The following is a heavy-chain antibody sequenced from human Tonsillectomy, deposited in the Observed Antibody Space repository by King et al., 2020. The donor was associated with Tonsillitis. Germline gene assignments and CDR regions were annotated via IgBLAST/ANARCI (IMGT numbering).Heavy chain of an antibody. CDR2: ISGSGGNT. CDR3: AKVFGYNYGPLDY. Sequence: VQLVESGGGLVQPGGSLRLSCAASGFTFSSYAMSWVRQAPGKGLEWVSGISGSGGNTDYADSVKGRFTVSRDNSKNTLYLQMNNLRAEDTAVFYCAKVFGYNYGPLDYWGQGTLVTVSA. J-gene: IGHJ4*02. D-gene: IGHD5-18*01. V-gene: IGHV3-23*04. CDR1: GFTFSSYA.